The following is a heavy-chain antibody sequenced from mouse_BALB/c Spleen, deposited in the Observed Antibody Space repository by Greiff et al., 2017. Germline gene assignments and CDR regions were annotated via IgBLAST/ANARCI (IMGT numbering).Heavy chain of an antibody. CDR2: IYPGNVNT. CDR3: ANPYYGNYEGAMDY. Sequence: QVQLQQSGPELVKPGASVRISCKASGYTFTSYYIHWVKQRPGQGLEWIGWIYPGNVNTKYNEKFKGKATLTADKSSSTAYMQLSSLTSEDSAVYFCANPYYGNYEGAMDYWGQGTSVTVSS. V-gene: IGHV1S56*01. CDR1: GYTFTSYY. J-gene: IGHJ4*01. D-gene: IGHD2-10*01.